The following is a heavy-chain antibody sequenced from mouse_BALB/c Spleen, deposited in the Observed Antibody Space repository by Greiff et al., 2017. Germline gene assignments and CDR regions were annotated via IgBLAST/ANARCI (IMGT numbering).Heavy chain of an antibody. Sequence: QVQLQQSGAELARPGASVKLSCKASGYTFTDYYINWVKQRPGQGLGWIGEIFPGTGTTYYNEKFKGKATLTIDTSSSTAYMQLSSLTSEDSAVYFCARSGPGTGFAYWGQGTLVTVSA. J-gene: IGHJ3*01. CDR1: GYTFTDYY. D-gene: IGHD4-1*01. CDR3: ARSGPGTGFAY. V-gene: IGHV1S132*01. CDR2: IFPGTGTT.